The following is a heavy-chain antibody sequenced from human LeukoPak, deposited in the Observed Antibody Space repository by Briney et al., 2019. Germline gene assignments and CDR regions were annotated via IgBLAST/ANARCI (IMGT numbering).Heavy chain of an antibody. V-gene: IGHV1-8*01. CDR3: ARRCSSTSCLLYYYYYGMGV. CDR2: MNPNSGNT. J-gene: IGHJ6*02. CDR1: GYTFTSYD. D-gene: IGHD2-2*01. Sequence: ASVKVSCKASGYTFTSYDINWVRQATGQGLEWMGWMNPNSGNTGYAQKFQGRVTMTRNTSISTAYMELSSLRSEDTAVYYCARRCSSTSCLLYYYYYGMGVWGQGTTVTVSS.